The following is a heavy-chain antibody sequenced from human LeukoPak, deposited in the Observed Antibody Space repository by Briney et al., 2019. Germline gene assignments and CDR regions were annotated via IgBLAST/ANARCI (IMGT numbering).Heavy chain of an antibody. J-gene: IGHJ4*02. D-gene: IGHD3-3*01. Sequence: GGSLRLSCSASGFTFSNFAMHWVRQAPGKGLEYVSAISYNGNRTYYADSLKGRFTISRDNSKNTLYLQMSSLRVEDTAIYYCVKDLGVVRNYFDYWGQGTLVTVFS. CDR2: ISYNGNRT. CDR1: GFTFSNFA. V-gene: IGHV3-64D*09. CDR3: VKDLGVVRNYFDY.